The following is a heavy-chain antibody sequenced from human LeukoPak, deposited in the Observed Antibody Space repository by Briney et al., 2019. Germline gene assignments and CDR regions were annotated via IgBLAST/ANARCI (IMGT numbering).Heavy chain of an antibody. D-gene: IGHD3-3*01. Sequence: SETLSLTCTVSGGSISSYYWSWIRQPPGKGLEWIGYIYYSGSTNYNPSLKSRVTISVDTSKNQFSLKLSSVTAADTAVYYCARDHKESFYDFWSAFDPWGRGTLVTVSS. CDR3: ARDHKESFYDFWSAFDP. CDR1: GGSISSYY. V-gene: IGHV4-59*12. J-gene: IGHJ5*02. CDR2: IYYSGST.